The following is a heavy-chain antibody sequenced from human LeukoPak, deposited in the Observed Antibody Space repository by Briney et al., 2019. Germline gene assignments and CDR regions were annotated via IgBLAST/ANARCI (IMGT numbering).Heavy chain of an antibody. CDR3: AKVLLSGGSCYSDCAY. CDR1: GFTFSSYA. D-gene: IGHD2-15*01. CDR2: ISGSGGST. J-gene: IGHJ4*02. Sequence: GGSLRLSCAASGFTFSSYAMSWVRQAPGKGLEWVSAISGSGGSTYYADSVKGRFTISRDNSKNTLYLQMNSLRAEDTAVYYCAKVLLSGGSCYSDCAYWGQGTLVTVSS. V-gene: IGHV3-23*01.